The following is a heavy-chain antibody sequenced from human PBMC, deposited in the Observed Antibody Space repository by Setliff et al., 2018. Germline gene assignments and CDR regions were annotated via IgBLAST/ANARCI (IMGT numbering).Heavy chain of an antibody. V-gene: IGHV3-23*01. CDR2: GSTGKT. CDR1: GFSFSDYA. Sequence: PGGSLRLSCAASGFSFSDYAMSWVRQAPREGLEWVSGGSTGKTDYADSVKGRFTMSRDSSTNTLYLQMNSLRGEDTAVYYCAKDLSSNTAASYFFDLWGQGTQVTVS. D-gene: IGHD5-18*01. J-gene: IGHJ4*02. CDR3: AKDLSSNTAASYFFDL.